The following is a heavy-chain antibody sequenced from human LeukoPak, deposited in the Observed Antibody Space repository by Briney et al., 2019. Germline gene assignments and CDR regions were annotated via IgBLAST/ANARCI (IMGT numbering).Heavy chain of an antibody. J-gene: IGHJ4*02. Sequence: PSETLSLTCTVSGGSISSYYWSWIRQPPGKGLEWIGYIYYSGSTNYNPSLKSRVTISVDTSKNQFSLKLSSVTAADTGVYYCARVTFWSGYSLFDYWGQGNLVTVSS. CDR1: GGSISSYY. CDR2: IYYSGST. D-gene: IGHD3-3*01. V-gene: IGHV4-59*01. CDR3: ARVTFWSGYSLFDY.